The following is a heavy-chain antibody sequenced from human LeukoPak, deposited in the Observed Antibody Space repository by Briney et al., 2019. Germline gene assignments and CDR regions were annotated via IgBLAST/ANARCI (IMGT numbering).Heavy chain of an antibody. Sequence: SETLSLTCTVSGDSINSYYWSWIRQPPGKGLEWIAYIHYSGHTNSNPSLKSRVTISVDTSNNQFSLRSTSATAADTAMYYCARGRFAELLFDIWGQGTLVTVSS. CDR3: ARGRFAELLFDI. CDR1: GDSINSYY. D-gene: IGHD3-10*01. J-gene: IGHJ5*02. CDR2: IHYSGHT. V-gene: IGHV4-59*08.